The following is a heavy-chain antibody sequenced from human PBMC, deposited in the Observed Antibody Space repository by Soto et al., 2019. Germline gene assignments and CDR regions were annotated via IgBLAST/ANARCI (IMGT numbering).Heavy chain of an antibody. CDR1: GGSISSGDYY. V-gene: IGHV4-30-4*01. CDR2: IHYSGST. D-gene: IGHD1-26*01. J-gene: IGHJ4*02. Sequence: SETLPLTCTVSGGSISSGDYYWSWIRQPPGKGLEWIAYIHYSGSTYYNPSLKSRVTISVDTSKNQFSLKLSSVTAADTAVYYCARCRYSGSYFFDYWGQGILVTVSS. CDR3: ARCRYSGSYFFDY.